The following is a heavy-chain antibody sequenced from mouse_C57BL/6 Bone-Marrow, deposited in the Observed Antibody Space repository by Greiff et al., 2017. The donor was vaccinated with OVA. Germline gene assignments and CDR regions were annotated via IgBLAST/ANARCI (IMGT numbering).Heavy chain of an antibody. CDR1: GYTFTNYC. Sequence: QVQLQQSGAELARPGTSVKMSCKASGYTFTNYCIGWAKQRPGHGLEWIGDIYPGGGYTNYNEKFKGKATLTANKSSSTAYMQFNSLTSEDSAIDYCAKYGGCWYVDVWGTGTTVTVSS. D-gene: IGHD1-1*01. CDR2: IYPGGGYT. V-gene: IGHV1-63*01. CDR3: AKYGGCWYVDV. J-gene: IGHJ1*03.